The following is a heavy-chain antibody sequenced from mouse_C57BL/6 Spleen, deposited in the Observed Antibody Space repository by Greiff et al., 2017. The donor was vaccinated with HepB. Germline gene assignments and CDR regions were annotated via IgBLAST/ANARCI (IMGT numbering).Heavy chain of an antibody. Sequence: SGPGLVQPSQSLSITCTVPGFPLTSYGVHWVRPSPGKGPEWLGVIWRGGSTDYNAAFMSRLSLTKDNSKSQVFFKMNSLQADDTDIYYCAKNQGYYDYDGYDMDYWGQGTSVTVSS. D-gene: IGHD2-4*01. CDR3: AKNQGYYDYDGYDMDY. CDR2: IWRGGST. CDR1: GFPLTSYG. J-gene: IGHJ4*01. V-gene: IGHV2-5*01.